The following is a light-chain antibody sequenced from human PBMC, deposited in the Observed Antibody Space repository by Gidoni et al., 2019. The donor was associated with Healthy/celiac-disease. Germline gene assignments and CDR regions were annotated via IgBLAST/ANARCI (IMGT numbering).Light chain of an antibody. V-gene: IGKV1-27*01. J-gene: IGKJ5*01. Sequence: DIQMTQSPSSLSASVGDRVTITCRASQGISNYLAWYQQKPGKVPKLLIYAESTLQSGVPSRFSGSGSGTDFTLTISSLQPEDVATYYCQKYNSAPAFGQGTRLEIK. CDR3: QKYNSAPA. CDR1: QGISNY. CDR2: AES.